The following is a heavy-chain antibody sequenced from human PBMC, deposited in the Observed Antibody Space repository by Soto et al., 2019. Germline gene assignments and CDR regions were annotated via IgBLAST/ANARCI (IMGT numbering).Heavy chain of an antibody. J-gene: IGHJ4*02. Sequence: AGGSPRLSCAASGFSFRNYAMSWVRQAPGKGLEWISTLTGSSSNIYYADSVKGRFAISRDNSRNTLYLQMNSLTAEDTAVYYCANGRATYGLLTHDYWGQGTLGHRLL. D-gene: IGHD3-10*01. CDR2: LTGSSSNI. CDR1: GFSFRNYA. V-gene: IGHV3-23*01. CDR3: ANGRATYGLLTHDY.